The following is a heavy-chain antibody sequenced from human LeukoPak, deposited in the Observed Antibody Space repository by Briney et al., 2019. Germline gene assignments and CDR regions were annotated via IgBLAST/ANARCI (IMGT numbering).Heavy chain of an antibody. D-gene: IGHD5-18*01. Sequence: SETLSLTCTVSGGSISSYYWSWIRQPAGKGLEWIGRLHTSGSTNYNPSLKSRVTTSVDTSKNQFSLKLTSVTAADTAVYFCARSPTKRVTEDYWGQGTLVTVSS. J-gene: IGHJ4*02. V-gene: IGHV4-4*07. CDR2: LHTSGST. CDR1: GGSISSYY. CDR3: ARSPTKRVTEDY.